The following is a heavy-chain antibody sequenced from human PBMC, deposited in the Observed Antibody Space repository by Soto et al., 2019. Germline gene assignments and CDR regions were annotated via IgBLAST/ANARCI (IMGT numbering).Heavy chain of an antibody. D-gene: IGHD2-8*01. Sequence: SLRLSCPASGSTVDADAYAIHWLRHAPGKGLAWVSGVSWDIVTVGYAASVQGRFTVSRDHAKNSLCLQMDSLRPGDTALYYCELTSADIVLMPSNIDFESWGQGT. J-gene: IGHJ4*02. CDR2: VSWDIVTV. V-gene: IGHV3-9*01. CDR3: ELTSADIVLMPSNIDFES. CDR1: GSTVDADAYA.